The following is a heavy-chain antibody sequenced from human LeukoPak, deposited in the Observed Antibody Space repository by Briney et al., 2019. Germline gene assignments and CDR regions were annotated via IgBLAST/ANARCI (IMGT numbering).Heavy chain of an antibody. CDR1: GFTFRSHW. Sequence: GGSLRLSCAASGFTFRSHWMHWVRQAPGKGLLWVARTNSDGGTTTYTDSVKGRFTISRDNAKNTLYLQMNSLRAEDSAVYYCARRYYYDSSGYFFDLWGQGTLVTVSS. J-gene: IGHJ4*02. V-gene: IGHV3-74*01. D-gene: IGHD3-22*01. CDR3: ARRYYYDSSGYFFDL. CDR2: TNSDGGTT.